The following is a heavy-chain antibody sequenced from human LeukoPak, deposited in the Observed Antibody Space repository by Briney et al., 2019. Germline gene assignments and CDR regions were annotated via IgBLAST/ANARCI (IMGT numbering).Heavy chain of an antibody. Sequence: GGSLRLSCAASGFTFSSYEMNWVRQAPGKGLEWVSYISSSGSTIYYADSVKGRFTISRDNAKHSLYLQMNSLRAEDTAVYYCARVRGMLYYFDYWGQGTLVTVSS. CDR3: ARVRGMLYYFDY. V-gene: IGHV3-48*03. D-gene: IGHD2-8*01. J-gene: IGHJ4*02. CDR1: GFTFSSYE. CDR2: ISSSGSTI.